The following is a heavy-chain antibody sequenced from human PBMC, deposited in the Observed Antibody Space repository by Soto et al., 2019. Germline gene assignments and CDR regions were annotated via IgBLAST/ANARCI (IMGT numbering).Heavy chain of an antibody. J-gene: IGHJ4*02. V-gene: IGHV4-34*01. CDR2: INHSGST. Sequence: SETLSLTCAVYGGSFSGYYWSWIRQPPGRGLEWIGEINHSGSTNYNPSLKSRVTISVDTSKNQFSLKLSSVTAADTAVYYCARGRYYDSSGFCYWGQGTLVTVSS. CDR1: GGSFSGYY. CDR3: ARGRYYDSSGFCY. D-gene: IGHD3-22*01.